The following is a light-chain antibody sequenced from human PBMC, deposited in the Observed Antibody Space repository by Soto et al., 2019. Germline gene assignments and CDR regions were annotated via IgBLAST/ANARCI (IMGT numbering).Light chain of an antibody. V-gene: IGKV1-5*03. J-gene: IGKJ1*01. CDR3: QKYDSSPWT. Sequence: DIQMTQSPSTLSASVGDRVTITCRASQSINNWLAWHKQKPGKAPNLLIYKASSLESGVPSRFSGSGSGTEFTLTISSLQPDDFATYYCQKYDSSPWTFGQGTKVEIK. CDR2: KAS. CDR1: QSINNW.